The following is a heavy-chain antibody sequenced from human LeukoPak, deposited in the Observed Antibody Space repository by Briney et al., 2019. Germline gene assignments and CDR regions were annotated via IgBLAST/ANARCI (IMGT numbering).Heavy chain of an antibody. CDR2: IYYSGST. J-gene: IGHJ4*02. CDR3: ASPTVTREWSVDY. V-gene: IGHV4-39*01. D-gene: IGHD4-17*01. CDR1: GASISSSSYY. Sequence: RTSETLSLTCTVSGASISSSSYYWGWIRQPPGKGLEWIGSIYYSGSTHYNPSLKSRVTISVDTSKNQFSLRLNSVTAADTAVYYCASPTVTREWSVDYWGQGTLVTVSS.